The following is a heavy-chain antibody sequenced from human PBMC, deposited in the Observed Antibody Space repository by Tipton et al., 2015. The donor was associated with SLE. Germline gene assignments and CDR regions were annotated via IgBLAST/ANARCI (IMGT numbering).Heavy chain of an antibody. CDR2: IYSSDYI. CDR3: ARDGGGDMLDF. J-gene: IGHJ4*02. Sequence: TLSLTCTVSSGSVSSGAYYWSWIRQYPGQGLEWIGYIYSSDYIYYNPSLKRRVTISLDTSKNQFSLKVTSVNAADTAVYFCARDGGGDMLDFWGQGALVTVSS. CDR1: SGSVSSGAYY. D-gene: IGHD3-3*01. V-gene: IGHV4-31*03.